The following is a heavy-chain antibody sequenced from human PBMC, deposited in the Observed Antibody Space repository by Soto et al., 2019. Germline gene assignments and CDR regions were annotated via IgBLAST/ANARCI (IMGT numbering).Heavy chain of an antibody. CDR1: GFTFNTYV. V-gene: IGHV3-23*01. Sequence: EVQLLESGGGLVQPGGSLRLSCAASGFTFNTYVMNWVRQAPGKGLEWVSTISYSADKTYSADSVKGRFTISRDNSRDTLFLQMNSLRADDAAVYYCARRARTATTNWGAFDVWGQGTMVTVSS. D-gene: IGHD1-7*01. CDR2: ISYSADKT. J-gene: IGHJ3*01. CDR3: ARRARTATTNWGAFDV.